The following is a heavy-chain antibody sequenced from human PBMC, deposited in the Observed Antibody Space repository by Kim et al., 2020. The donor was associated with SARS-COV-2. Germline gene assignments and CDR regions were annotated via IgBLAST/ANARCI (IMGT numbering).Heavy chain of an antibody. D-gene: IGHD3-16*01. V-gene: IGHV4-34*01. CDR1: GGSFSGYY. J-gene: IGHJ3*02. CDR3: ARTTLPQGVNAFDI. Sequence: SETLSLTCAVYGGSFSGYYWSWIRQPPRKGLEWIGEINHSGSTNYNPSLKSRVTISVDTSKNQFSLKLSSVTAADTAVYYCARTTLPQGVNAFDIWGQGTMVTVSS. CDR2: INHSGST.